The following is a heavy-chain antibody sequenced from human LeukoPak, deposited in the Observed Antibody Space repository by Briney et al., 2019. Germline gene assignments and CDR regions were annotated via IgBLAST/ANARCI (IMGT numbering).Heavy chain of an antibody. CDR2: ISGSGGST. CDR1: GFTFSSYA. CDR3: AKDQTGVAYYFDY. D-gene: IGHD5-12*01. Sequence: PGGSLRLSCAASGFTFSSYAMSWVRQAPGKGLEWVSGISGSGGSTYYTDSVKGRFTISRDNSKNTLYLQMNSLRAEDTAVYYCAKDQTGVAYYFDYWGQGTLVTVSS. J-gene: IGHJ4*02. V-gene: IGHV3-23*01.